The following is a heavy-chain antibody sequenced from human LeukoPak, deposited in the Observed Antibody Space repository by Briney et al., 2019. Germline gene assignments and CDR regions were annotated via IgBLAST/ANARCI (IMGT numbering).Heavy chain of an antibody. J-gene: IGHJ3*02. D-gene: IGHD1-26*01. CDR3: ARRIVGVPDAFDI. CDR2: MYSSGNT. V-gene: IGHV4-39*07. Sequence: SEALSLTCIVSGGSMRTSNYYWGWIRQPPGKGLEWIGNMYSSGNTYSNPSLKSRVTISVDTSKNQFSLKLRSVTAADTAVYYCARRIVGVPDAFDIWGQGTMVTVSS. CDR1: GGSMRTSNYY.